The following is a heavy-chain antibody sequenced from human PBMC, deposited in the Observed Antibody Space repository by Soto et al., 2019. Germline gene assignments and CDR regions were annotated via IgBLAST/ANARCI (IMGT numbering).Heavy chain of an antibody. CDR1: GGSTSSYY. Sequence: PSETLSLTCTVSGGSTSSYYWSWIRQPPGKGLEWIGYIYYGGNTNYNPSLKSRVTISLDTSKNQFSLKLSSVTAAETAVYYCARVYDLYYFDYWGQGTLVTVSS. V-gene: IGHV4-59*01. D-gene: IGHD5-12*01. CDR3: ARVYDLYYFDY. CDR2: IYYGGNT. J-gene: IGHJ4*02.